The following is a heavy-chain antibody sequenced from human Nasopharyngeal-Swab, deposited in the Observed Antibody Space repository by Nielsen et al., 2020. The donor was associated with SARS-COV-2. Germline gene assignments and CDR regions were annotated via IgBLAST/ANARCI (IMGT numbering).Heavy chain of an antibody. D-gene: IGHD2-8*02. CDR2: ISAFNGYT. V-gene: IGHV1-18*01. CDR3: ARGDTGGYSAH. J-gene: IGHJ4*02. CDR1: GYTFSNYG. Sequence: SVKVSCKASGYTFSNYGISWVRQAPGQGLEWMGWISAFNGYTNYAQKFQGRVTMTTDTATSTAYMEFRSLRSDDTAVYYCARGDTGGYSAHWGQGTLVTVSS.